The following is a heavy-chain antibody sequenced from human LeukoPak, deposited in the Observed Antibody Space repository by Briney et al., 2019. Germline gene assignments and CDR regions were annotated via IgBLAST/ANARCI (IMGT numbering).Heavy chain of an antibody. CDR2: INPNSGGT. CDR1: GYTFTGYY. J-gene: IGHJ5*02. V-gene: IGHV1-2*02. Sequence: GASVKVSCKASGYTFTGYYMHWVRQAPGQGLEWMGWINPNSGGTNYAQKFQGRVTMTRDTSISTAYMELSRLRSDDTAVYYCAREANIVEVPVVTWFDPWGQGTLVTVSS. CDR3: AREANIVEVPVVTWFDP. D-gene: IGHD2-2*01.